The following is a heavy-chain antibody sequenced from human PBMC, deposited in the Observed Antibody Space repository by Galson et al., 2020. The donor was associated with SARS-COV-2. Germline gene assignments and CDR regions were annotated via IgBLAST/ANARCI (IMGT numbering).Heavy chain of an antibody. Sequence: GGSLRLSCAASGFTFDDYAMHWVRQAPGKGLEWVSGISWNSGSIGYADSVKGRFTISRDNAKNSLYLQMNSLRAEDTALYYCAKGTTPFSHPNFDYWGQGTLVTVSS. D-gene: IGHD3-16*01. CDR3: AKGTTPFSHPNFDY. CDR1: GFTFDDYA. V-gene: IGHV3-9*01. CDR2: ISWNSGSI. J-gene: IGHJ4*02.